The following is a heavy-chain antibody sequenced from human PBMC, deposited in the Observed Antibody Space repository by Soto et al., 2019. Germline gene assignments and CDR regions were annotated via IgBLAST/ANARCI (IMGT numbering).Heavy chain of an antibody. CDR3: ASCLTKLRPYYYYGMDV. D-gene: IGHD3-3*01. J-gene: IGHJ6*02. Sequence: GGSLRLSCAASGFTFSSYAMSWVRQAPGKGLEWVSAISGSGGTTYYADSVKGRFTISRDSSENTLYLQMYTLRAEDTAVYYCASCLTKLRPYYYYGMDVWGQGTTVTVSS. CDR2: ISGSGGTT. V-gene: IGHV3-23*01. CDR1: GFTFSSYA.